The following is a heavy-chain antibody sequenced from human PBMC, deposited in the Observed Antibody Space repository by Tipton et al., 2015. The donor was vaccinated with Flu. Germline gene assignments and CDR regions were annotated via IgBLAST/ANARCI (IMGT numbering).Heavy chain of an antibody. CDR1: GGSISRGSYY. CDR2: IYYIGST. J-gene: IGHJ2*01. V-gene: IGHV4-61*09. D-gene: IGHD4-17*01. Sequence: TLSLTCFISGGSISRGSYYYNWIRQPAGEGLERIGHIYYIGSTNYNPSLKSRVTISVDTPKNQFSLKLSSVTAADTAVYYCARMEWTVTTPRYFDLWGRGTLVTVSS. CDR3: ARMEWTVTTPRYFDL.